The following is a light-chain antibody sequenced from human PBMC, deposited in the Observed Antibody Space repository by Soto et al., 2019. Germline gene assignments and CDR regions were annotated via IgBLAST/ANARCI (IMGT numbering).Light chain of an antibody. CDR2: GAS. J-gene: IGKJ1*01. Sequence: EIVFAQSPVTLSFSPVETATLSRRASQSVSSGYLAWYQQKRGQAPRLLIYGASSRATGIPDRFSGSGSGTDFTLTISRLETEDFAVYYCQQYGSSVTFGQGTKVDIK. V-gene: IGKV3-20*01. CDR3: QQYGSSVT. CDR1: QSVSSGY.